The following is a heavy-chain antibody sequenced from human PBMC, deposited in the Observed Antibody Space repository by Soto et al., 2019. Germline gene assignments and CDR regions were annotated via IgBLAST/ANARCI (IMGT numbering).Heavy chain of an antibody. D-gene: IGHD2-2*01. Sequence: QVQLVQSGAEVKKPGASVKISRKASGYTFTRYTMNWVRQAPGQRLEWMGWINPDNGNTKSSQKFQDRVIITRDTSESTAYMDLSSMRSEDTAVYYCARGNATGQLDPWGQGTLVTVSS. CDR1: GYTFTRYT. CDR3: ARGNATGQLDP. CDR2: INPDNGNT. V-gene: IGHV1-3*01. J-gene: IGHJ5*02.